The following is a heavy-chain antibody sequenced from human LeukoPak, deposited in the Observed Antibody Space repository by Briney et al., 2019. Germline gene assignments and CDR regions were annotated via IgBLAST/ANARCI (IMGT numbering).Heavy chain of an antibody. V-gene: IGHV1-69*13. CDR1: GGTFRTFA. J-gene: IGHJ6*03. CDR3: GLSGNYYYYYMDV. CDR2: IIPIFGIP. Sequence: ASVKVSCKASGGTFRTFAISWVRQAPGQGLEWMGGIIPIFGIPDSAQKFQGRLTITADESTTTAYMELSSLRSDDTAIYYCGLSGNYYYYYMDVWGRGTTVTISS. D-gene: IGHD6-25*01.